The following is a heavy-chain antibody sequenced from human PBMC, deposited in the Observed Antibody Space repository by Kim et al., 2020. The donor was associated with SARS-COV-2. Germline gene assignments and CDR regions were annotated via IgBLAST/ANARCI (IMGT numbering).Heavy chain of an antibody. CDR2: ISDSSINT. V-gene: IGHV3-23*01. J-gene: IGHJ4*02. CDR1: GFTFSNYA. CDR3: TKGSRASVYSSLGY. Sequence: GGSLRLSCAASGFTFSNYAMSWVRQAPGKGLEWVSVISDSSINTYYADSVKGRFTISRDNSKSTLSLQMNSLRAEDTAIYYCTKGSRASVYSSLGYWGQGTLVTVSS. D-gene: IGHD3-16*01.